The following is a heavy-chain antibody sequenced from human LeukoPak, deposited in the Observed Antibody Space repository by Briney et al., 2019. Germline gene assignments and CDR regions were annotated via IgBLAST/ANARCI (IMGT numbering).Heavy chain of an antibody. V-gene: IGHV4-38-2*01. D-gene: IGHD2-2*01. CDR2: IYHSGST. J-gene: IGHJ3*02. CDR1: GYSISSGYY. CDR3: ARQDIVVVPAAPKSGGEDFDI. Sequence: PSATLSLTCDVSGYSISSGYYWGWIRQPPGKGLEWIGSIYHSGSTYYNPSLKSRVTISVDTSKNQFSLKLSSVTAADTAVYYCARQDIVVVPAAPKSGGEDFDIWGQGTMVTVYS.